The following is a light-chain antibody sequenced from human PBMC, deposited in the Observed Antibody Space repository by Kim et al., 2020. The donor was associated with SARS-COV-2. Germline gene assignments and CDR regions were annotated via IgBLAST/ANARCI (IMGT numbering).Light chain of an antibody. V-gene: IGKV3-20*01. CDR1: QSVGSSY. J-gene: IGKJ1*01. CDR2: GAS. Sequence: APGERANHSCRASQSVGSSYLAGYQQKPGQAPRLLIYGASSRATGIPDRFRGSGSGTDFTLTISRLEPEDFAVYYCQQYGSSPRTFGQGTKVDIK. CDR3: QQYGSSPRT.